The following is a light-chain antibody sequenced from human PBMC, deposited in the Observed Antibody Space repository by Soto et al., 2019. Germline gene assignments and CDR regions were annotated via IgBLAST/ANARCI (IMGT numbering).Light chain of an antibody. Sequence: DIQMTRSPSSLAASVGDRVPITCQASQDISNYLNWYQQKLGKAPKLLIYDASNLETGVPSRFSGSGSGTDFTFTISSLQPEDIATYYCQQYSHLITFGQGTRLEIK. CDR2: DAS. CDR1: QDISNY. V-gene: IGKV1-33*01. J-gene: IGKJ5*01. CDR3: QQYSHLIT.